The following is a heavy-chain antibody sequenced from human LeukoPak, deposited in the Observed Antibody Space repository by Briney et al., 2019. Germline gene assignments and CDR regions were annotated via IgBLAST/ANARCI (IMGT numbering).Heavy chain of an antibody. D-gene: IGHD6-19*01. CDR3: ARDRRGSSGWKYYFDY. CDR1: GYTFTSYY. V-gene: IGHV1-2*02. Sequence: ASVKVSCKASGYTFTSYYMHWVRQAPGQGLEWMGWINPNSGGTNYAQKFQGRVTMTRDTSISTAYMELSRLRSDDTAVYYCARDRRGSSGWKYYFDYWGQGTLVTVSS. CDR2: INPNSGGT. J-gene: IGHJ4*02.